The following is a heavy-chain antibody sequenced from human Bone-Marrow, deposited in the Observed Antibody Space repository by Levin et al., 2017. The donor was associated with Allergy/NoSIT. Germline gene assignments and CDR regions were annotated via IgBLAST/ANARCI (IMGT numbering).Heavy chain of an antibody. Sequence: GGSLRLSCAASGFTFSSYAMNWVRQAPGKGLEWVSTVSGSGGSTYYPDSVKGRFTVSRDTSKNTLFLQMNSLRAEDAAVYYCAKGSRSYSGYDYYYMDVWGKGTPVTVSS. CDR1: GFTFSSYA. D-gene: IGHD2-2*01. V-gene: IGHV3-23*01. J-gene: IGHJ6*03. CDR2: VSGSGGST. CDR3: AKGSRSYSGYDYYYMDV.